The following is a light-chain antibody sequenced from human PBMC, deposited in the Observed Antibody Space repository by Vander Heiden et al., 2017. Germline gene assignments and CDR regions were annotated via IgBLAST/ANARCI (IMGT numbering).Light chain of an antibody. J-gene: IGLJ3*02. V-gene: IGLV2-11*01. Sequence: QSALTQPRSVSGPPGQSVTISCSGTSSDVGAYDYVSWYQQHPGKAPKLLIYDVTKWPAGVPDRFSGSKSGNTATLTISGLLTEDEADYYCCSYAGSYTWVFGGGTKVTVL. CDR1: SSDVGAYDY. CDR3: CSYAGSYTWV. CDR2: DVT.